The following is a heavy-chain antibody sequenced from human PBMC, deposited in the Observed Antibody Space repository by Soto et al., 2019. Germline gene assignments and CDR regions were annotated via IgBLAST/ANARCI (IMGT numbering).Heavy chain of an antibody. D-gene: IGHD2-21*02. CDR1: GGSISSGGYS. J-gene: IGHJ4*02. CDR3: ARQTDEGTVADYFDY. V-gene: IGHV4-30-2*01. CDR2: IYHSGST. Sequence: SETLSLTCAVSGGSISSGGYSWSWIRQPPGKGLEWIGYIYHSGSTYYNPSLKSRVTISVDRSKNQFSLKLSSVTVADTAVYYCARQTDEGTVADYFDYWGQGTLVTVSS.